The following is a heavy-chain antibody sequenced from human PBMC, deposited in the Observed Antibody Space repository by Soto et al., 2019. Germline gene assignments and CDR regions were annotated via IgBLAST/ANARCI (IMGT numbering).Heavy chain of an antibody. J-gene: IGHJ4*02. CDR3: AKYMYRTVAVRVAPIGY. Sequence: PGGSLRLSCAASGFTFSSYAMSWVRQAPGKGLEWVSAISGSGGRTYYADSVKGRFTISRDNSKNTLYLQMNSLRAEDTAVYYCAKYMYRTVAVRVAPIGYWGQGTLVTVSS. V-gene: IGHV3-23*01. D-gene: IGHD3-10*01. CDR2: ISGSGGRT. CDR1: GFTFSSYA.